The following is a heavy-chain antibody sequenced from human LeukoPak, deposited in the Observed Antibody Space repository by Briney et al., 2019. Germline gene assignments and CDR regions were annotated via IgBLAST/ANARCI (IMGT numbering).Heavy chain of an antibody. J-gene: IGHJ4*02. D-gene: IGHD1-26*01. CDR1: GFSFGTYA. CDR3: ARGAILGGYNLIDD. V-gene: IGHV3-30*04. Sequence: PGKSLRLSCAASGFSFGTYAMHWVRQAPGKGLEWVALILYDGSLENTADSVRGRFIISRDNSKNPLFLQMNSLRIEDTAVYYCARGAILGGYNLIDDWGQGTLVTVSS. CDR2: ILYDGSLE.